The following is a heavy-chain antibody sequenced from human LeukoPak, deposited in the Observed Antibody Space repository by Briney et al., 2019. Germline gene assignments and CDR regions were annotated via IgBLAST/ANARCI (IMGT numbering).Heavy chain of an antibody. Sequence: GGSLILSCAASGFTVSNNYMNWVRQAPGKGLEWVSVIYSGGDTYYADSVKGRFTISRDTSKNTLYLQMSSLRPEDTAVCYCARRGSSWYPFDCWGQGTLVTVSS. D-gene: IGHD6-13*01. CDR2: IYSGGDT. V-gene: IGHV3-53*01. CDR3: ARRGSSWYPFDC. J-gene: IGHJ4*02. CDR1: GFTVSNNY.